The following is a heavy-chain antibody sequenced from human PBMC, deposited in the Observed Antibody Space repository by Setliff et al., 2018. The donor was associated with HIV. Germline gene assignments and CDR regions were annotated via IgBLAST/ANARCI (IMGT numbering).Heavy chain of an antibody. CDR3: ARRPYYFDS. V-gene: IGHV4-34*01. CDR2: IYHSGST. CDR1: GGSFSDYY. J-gene: IGHJ4*02. Sequence: TLSLTCAVYGGSFSDYYRSWIRQPPGKGLEWIGEIYHSGSTIYNPSLKSRVTISVDTSKNQFSLKLSSVTAADTAVYYCARRPYYFDSWGQGTLVTVSS. D-gene: IGHD6-6*01.